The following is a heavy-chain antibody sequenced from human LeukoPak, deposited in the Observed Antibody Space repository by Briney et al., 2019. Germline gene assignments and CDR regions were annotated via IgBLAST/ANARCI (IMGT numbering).Heavy chain of an antibody. CDR3: ARELILRYFSHDAFDI. Sequence: PGGSLRLSCAASGFTFSSYSMNWVRQAPGKGLEWVSSISSSSSYIYYADSVKGRFTISRDNAKNSLYLQMNSLRAEDTAVYYCARELILRYFSHDAFDIWGQGTMVTVSS. D-gene: IGHD3-9*01. V-gene: IGHV3-21*01. CDR1: GFTFSSYS. J-gene: IGHJ3*02. CDR2: ISSSSSYI.